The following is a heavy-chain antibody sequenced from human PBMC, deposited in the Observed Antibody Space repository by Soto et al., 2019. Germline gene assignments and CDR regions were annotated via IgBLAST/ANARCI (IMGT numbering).Heavy chain of an antibody. Sequence: XATLSLPCTVSGYSISSGSYWWWIRQPPGKGPEWIASIYHGGTTFYNPSLKSRVTVSVDKSNNQFSLKLRSVTAADTAVYYCAKDNVMVVAGSTFDYCGHGTLVTVSS. CDR3: AKDNVMVVAGSTFDY. J-gene: IGHJ4*01. CDR2: IYHGGTT. V-gene: IGHV4-38-2*02. D-gene: IGHD6-19*01. CDR1: GYSISSGSY.